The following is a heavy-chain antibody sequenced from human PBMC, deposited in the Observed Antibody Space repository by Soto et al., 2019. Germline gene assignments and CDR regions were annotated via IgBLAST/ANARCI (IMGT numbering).Heavy chain of an antibody. CDR2: ISSSSSTI. Sequence: GGSLRLSCAASGFTFSSYSMNWVRQAPGKGLEWVSYISSSSSTIYYADSVKGRFTISRDNAKNSLYLQMNSLRAEDTAVYYCASDPRITMVRGVIPDYWGQGTLVTVSS. CDR1: GFTFSSYS. CDR3: ASDPRITMVRGVIPDY. D-gene: IGHD3-10*01. V-gene: IGHV3-48*04. J-gene: IGHJ4*02.